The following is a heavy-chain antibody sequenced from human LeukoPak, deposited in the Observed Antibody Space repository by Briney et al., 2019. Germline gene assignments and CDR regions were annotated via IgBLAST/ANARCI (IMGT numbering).Heavy chain of an antibody. D-gene: IGHD6-6*01. Sequence: KPSETLSLTCTVSGGSISGYYWNWIRQPAGKGLEWIGRIYTSGSTNYNPSLKRRVTISVDTSKNQFSLKLSSVTAADTAVYYCARKWARRGYFDYWGQGTLVTVSS. CDR3: ARKWARRGYFDY. CDR2: IYTSGST. J-gene: IGHJ4*02. CDR1: GGSISGYY. V-gene: IGHV4-4*07.